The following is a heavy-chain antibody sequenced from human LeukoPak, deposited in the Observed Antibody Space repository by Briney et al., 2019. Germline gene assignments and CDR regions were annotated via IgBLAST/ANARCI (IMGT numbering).Heavy chain of an antibody. J-gene: IGHJ4*02. CDR2: IRSKAYGGTT. Sequence: GGSLRLSCTASGFTFGDYAMSWVRQAPGEGLEWVGFIRSKAYGGTTEYAAAVKGRFTISRDDYKSIAYLQMNSLKTEDTAVYYCTRGGGLDYWGQGTLVTVSS. D-gene: IGHD2-15*01. CDR3: TRGGGLDY. CDR1: GFTFGDYA. V-gene: IGHV3-49*04.